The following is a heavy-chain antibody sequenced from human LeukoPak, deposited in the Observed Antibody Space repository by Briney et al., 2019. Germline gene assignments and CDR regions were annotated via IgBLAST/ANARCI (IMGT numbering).Heavy chain of an antibody. J-gene: IGHJ4*02. CDR3: ARSGYRRGWFDY. D-gene: IGHD5-18*01. CDR2: IYYSGST. Sequence: SETLSLTCTVSGGSISSYYWSWIRQPPGKGLEWIGYIYYSGSTNYNPSLKSRVTISVDTSKNQFSLKLSSVTAADTAVYYCARSGYRRGWFDYWGQGTLVTVSS. CDR1: GGSISSYY. V-gene: IGHV4-59*01.